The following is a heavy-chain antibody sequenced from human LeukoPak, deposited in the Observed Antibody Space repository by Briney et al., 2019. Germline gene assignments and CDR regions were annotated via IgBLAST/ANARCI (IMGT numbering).Heavy chain of an antibody. Sequence: GGSLRLSCVASGCTVSSNYMSWVRQAPGKGLEWVSVIYSGGSTYYADSVKGRFTISRHNSKNTLYLQMNSLRAEDTAVYYCAMNANYYYYYGMDVWGQGTTVTVSS. CDR1: GCTVSSNY. CDR2: IYSGGST. D-gene: IGHD1-1*01. CDR3: AMNANYYYYYGMDV. J-gene: IGHJ6*02. V-gene: IGHV3-53*04.